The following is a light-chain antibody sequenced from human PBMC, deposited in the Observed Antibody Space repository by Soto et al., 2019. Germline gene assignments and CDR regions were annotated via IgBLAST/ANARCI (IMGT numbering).Light chain of an antibody. CDR2: GAS. CDR1: QSVSSN. Sequence: EIVMTQSPATLSVSPGERATLSCRASQSVSSNLAWYQQKPGQAPRLLIYGASTRATGIPARFSGSGSGTGFTLTISSLQSEDLAVYYSQQYNSWPPLTFGGGTKVEIK. V-gene: IGKV3-15*01. J-gene: IGKJ4*01. CDR3: QQYNSWPPLT.